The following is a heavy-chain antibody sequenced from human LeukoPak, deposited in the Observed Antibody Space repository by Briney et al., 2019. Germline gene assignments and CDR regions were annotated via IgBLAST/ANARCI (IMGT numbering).Heavy chain of an antibody. V-gene: IGHV1-3*01. CDR3: AREARY. CDR1: GYSFSRYT. CDR2: INVANGNT. J-gene: IGHJ4*02. Sequence: ASVKVSCKTSGYSFSRYTIHWMRQAPGQGLDWMGWINVANGNTKYPQKFQGRVTISRDTSADTSASTTYMELSSLRSEDTAVYYCAREARYWGQGTLVTVSS.